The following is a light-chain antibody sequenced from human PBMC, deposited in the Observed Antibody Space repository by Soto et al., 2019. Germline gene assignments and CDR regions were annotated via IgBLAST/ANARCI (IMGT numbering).Light chain of an antibody. CDR2: GAS. J-gene: IGKJ1*01. V-gene: IGKV3-20*01. CDR1: QSVSSTY. Sequence: DIVLTQSPATLSLSPGERATLSCRASQSVSSTYLAWYQHKPGQAPRLLIYGASSRATGIPDRFSGSGSGTDFTLTISRLEPEDFAVYYCQQNGSSTVTFGQGTKVDIK. CDR3: QQNGSSTVT.